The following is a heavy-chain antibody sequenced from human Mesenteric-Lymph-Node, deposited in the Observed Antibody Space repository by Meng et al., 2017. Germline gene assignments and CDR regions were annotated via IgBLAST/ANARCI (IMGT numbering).Heavy chain of an antibody. V-gene: IGHV1-69*06. D-gene: IGHD1-26*01. Sequence: VPPVQSGSDVQEPEPSVHVSCQAACGTFSSYSFSLVRQAPGQGLEWMGGIIPIFGTANYAQKFQRRVTITADKSTSTAYMELSSMRSEDTAVYYCARIVGATTGDYWGQGTLVTVSS. CDR3: ARIVGATTGDY. J-gene: IGHJ4*02. CDR2: IIPIFGTA. CDR1: CGTFSSYS.